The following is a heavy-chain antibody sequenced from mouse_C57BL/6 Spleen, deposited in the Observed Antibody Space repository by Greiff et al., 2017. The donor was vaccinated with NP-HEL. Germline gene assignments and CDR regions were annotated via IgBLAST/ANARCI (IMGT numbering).Heavy chain of an antibody. CDR2: IDPSDSYT. CDR1: GYTFTSYW. CDR3: ARRGYGSSYVAWLAY. J-gene: IGHJ3*01. Sequence: VQLQQSGAELVKPGASVKLSCKASGYTFTSYWMQWVKQRPGQGLEWIGEIDPSDSYTNYNQKFKGKATLTVDTSSSTAYMQLSSLTSEDSAVYYCARRGYGSSYVAWLAYWGQGTLVTVSA. D-gene: IGHD1-1*01. V-gene: IGHV1-50*01.